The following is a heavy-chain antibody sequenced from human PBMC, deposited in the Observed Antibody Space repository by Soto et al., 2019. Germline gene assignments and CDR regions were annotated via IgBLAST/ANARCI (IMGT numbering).Heavy chain of an antibody. CDR2: IYYSGST. V-gene: IGHV4-28*01. CDR3: ARIVQGSRGYFDY. D-gene: IGHD3-10*01. J-gene: IGHJ4*02. CDR1: GYSISSSNW. Sequence: QVQLQESGPGLVKPSDTLSLTCAVSGYSISSSNWWGWIRQPPGKGLEWIGYIYYSGSTYYNPSLQTRVTMSVDTSKNQFSLQLSSVTAVDTAVYYCARIVQGSRGYFDYWGQGTLVTVSS.